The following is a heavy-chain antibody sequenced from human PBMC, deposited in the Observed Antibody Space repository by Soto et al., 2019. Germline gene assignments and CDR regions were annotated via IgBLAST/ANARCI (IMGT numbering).Heavy chain of an antibody. D-gene: IGHD1-26*01. J-gene: IGHJ4*02. Sequence: PSETLSLTCTVSGGSISSSSYYWGWIRQPPGKGLEWIGSIYYSGSTYYNPSLKSRVTISVDTSKNQFSLKLSSVTAADTAVYYCAKGSYSGVYSDFDYWGQGTLVTVSS. V-gene: IGHV4-39*01. CDR3: AKGSYSGVYSDFDY. CDR2: IYYSGST. CDR1: GGSISSSSYY.